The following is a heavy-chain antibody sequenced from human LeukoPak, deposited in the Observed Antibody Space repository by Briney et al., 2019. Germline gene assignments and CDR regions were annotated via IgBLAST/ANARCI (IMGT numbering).Heavy chain of an antibody. Sequence: GGSLRLSCAVSGFTFSSYAMSWVRQAPGKGLEWVSAISGSGGSTYYADSVKGRFTISRDNAKNSLYLQMNSLRAEDTAVYYCARDYGGYGLDYWGQGTLVTVSS. D-gene: IGHD5-12*01. CDR2: ISGSGGST. CDR3: ARDYGGYGLDY. CDR1: GFTFSSYA. J-gene: IGHJ4*02. V-gene: IGHV3-23*01.